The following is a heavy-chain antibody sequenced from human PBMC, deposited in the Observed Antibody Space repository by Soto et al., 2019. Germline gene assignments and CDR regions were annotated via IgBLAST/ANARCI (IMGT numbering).Heavy chain of an antibody. CDR3: ARRSPQEYSSSNWFDP. D-gene: IGHD6-6*01. J-gene: IGHJ5*02. CDR1: GFTFDDYG. Sequence: EVQLVESGGGVVRPGGSLRLSCAASGFTFDDYGMSWVRQAPGKGLEWVSGINWNGGSTGYADSVKVRFTISRDNAKNSLYLQMNSLRAEDTALYYCARRSPQEYSSSNWFDPWGQGTLVTVSS. CDR2: INWNGGST. V-gene: IGHV3-20*04.